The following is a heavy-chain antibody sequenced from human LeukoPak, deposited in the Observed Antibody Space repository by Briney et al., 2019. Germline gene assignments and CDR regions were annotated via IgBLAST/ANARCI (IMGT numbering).Heavy chain of an antibody. Sequence: ASVKVSCKASGGTFSSYAISWVRQGPGQGLEWMGRIIPIFGTANYAQKFQGRVTITTDESTSTAYMELSSLRSEDTAVYYCAIETVYCSGGSCLHPLFDYWGQGTLVTVSS. V-gene: IGHV1-69*05. CDR2: IIPIFGTA. CDR3: AIETVYCSGGSCLHPLFDY. CDR1: GGTFSSYA. J-gene: IGHJ4*02. D-gene: IGHD2-15*01.